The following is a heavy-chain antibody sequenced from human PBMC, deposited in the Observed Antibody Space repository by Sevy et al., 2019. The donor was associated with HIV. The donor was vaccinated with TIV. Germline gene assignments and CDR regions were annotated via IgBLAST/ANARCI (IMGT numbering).Heavy chain of an antibody. CDR3: AREFVGATLFDY. D-gene: IGHD1-26*01. CDR2: IKQDGSEK. CDR1: GFTFSSYW. Sequence: GGSLRLSCAASGFTFSSYWMSWVRQAPGKGLEWVANIKQDGSEKYYVDSVKGRFTISRDKAKNSLYLQMNSLGAEETAVYYCAREFVGATLFDYWGQGTLVTVSS. J-gene: IGHJ4*02. V-gene: IGHV3-7*01.